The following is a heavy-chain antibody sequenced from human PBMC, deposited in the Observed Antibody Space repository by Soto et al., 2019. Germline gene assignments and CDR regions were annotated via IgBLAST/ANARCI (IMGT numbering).Heavy chain of an antibody. CDR3: ARALEGHYDFWSGYFWSGMDV. CDR2: FIPISRTT. CDR1: GGTFSRYP. J-gene: IGHJ6*02. D-gene: IGHD3-3*01. V-gene: IGHV1-69*01. Sequence: QVQLVQSGAEVKKPWSSVKVSCKASGGTFSRYPLSWVQQAPGQGLEWMGGFIPISRTTNYAQKFQGRLTISADESTDTAYMELSSLRSEDTAVYYCARALEGHYDFWSGYFWSGMDVWGQGTTVTVS.